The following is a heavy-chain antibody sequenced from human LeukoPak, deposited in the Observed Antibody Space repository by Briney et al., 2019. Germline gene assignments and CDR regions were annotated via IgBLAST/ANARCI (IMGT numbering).Heavy chain of an antibody. CDR2: INHSGST. D-gene: IGHD3-3*01. V-gene: IGHV4-34*01. CDR3: ARGPYETGYDFWSGYSVDY. CDR1: GGSFSGYY. Sequence: PSETLSLTCAVYGGSFSGYYWSWIRQPPGKGLEWIGEINHSGSTNYNPSLESRVTISVDTSKNQFSLKLSSVTAADTAVYYCARGPYETGYDFWSGYSVDYWGQGTLVTVSS. J-gene: IGHJ4*02.